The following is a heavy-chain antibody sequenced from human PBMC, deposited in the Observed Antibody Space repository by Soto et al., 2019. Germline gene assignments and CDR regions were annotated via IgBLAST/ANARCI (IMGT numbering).Heavy chain of an antibody. CDR2: ISAHNGNT. V-gene: IGHV1-18*01. CDR1: GYAFTTYG. CDR3: ARGRYGDY. D-gene: IGHD1-1*01. Sequence: QVHLVQSGAEVKKPGASVKVSCKGSGYAFTTYGITWVRQAPGQGLEWMGWISAHNGNTNYAQKFQGRVTVTRDTSTSTAYMGLRSLRSDDTAVYYCARGRYGDYWGQGALVTVSS. J-gene: IGHJ4*02.